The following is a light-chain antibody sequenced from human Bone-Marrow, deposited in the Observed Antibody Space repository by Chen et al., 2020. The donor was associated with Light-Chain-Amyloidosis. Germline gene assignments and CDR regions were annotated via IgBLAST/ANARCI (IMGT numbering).Light chain of an antibody. J-gene: IGLJ3*02. V-gene: IGLV8-61*01. Sequence: QTVVTQEPSFSVSPGGTVTLTCGLSSGSVSTNYYPAWYQQTPGQAPRTLIYSTNTSSSGVPDRFSGSILGNKAALTITGAQTDDESDYYCVLYVGSGIWVFGGGTKLTVL. CDR1: SGSVSTNYY. CDR2: STN. CDR3: VLYVGSGIWV.